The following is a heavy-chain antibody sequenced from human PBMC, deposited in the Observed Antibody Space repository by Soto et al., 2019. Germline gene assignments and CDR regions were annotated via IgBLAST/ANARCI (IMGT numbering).Heavy chain of an antibody. Sequence: RDPYGASEGNCSNHGRSWIRQKKKKGLEWVSAISGSGGSTYYADSVKGRFTISRDNSKNTLYLQMNSLRAEDTAVYFCAKDPPSTVTRVLGLFDYLVQGSLVPVSS. CDR2: ISGSGGST. J-gene: IGHJ4*02. D-gene: IGHD4-17*01. V-gene: IGHV3-23*01. CDR3: AKDPPSTVTRVLGLFDY. CDR1: EGNCSNHG.